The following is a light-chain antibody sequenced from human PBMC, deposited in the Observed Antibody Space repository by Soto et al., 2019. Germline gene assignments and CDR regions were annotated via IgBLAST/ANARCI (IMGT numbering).Light chain of an antibody. J-gene: IGKJ4*01. V-gene: IGKV4-1*01. CDR2: WAS. CDR1: QSVLYSSNNKNY. Sequence: DIVMTQSPDSLAVSLGEGATINCKSSQSVLYSSNNKNYLAWYQQKPGQPPKLLIYWASTRESGVPDRFNGSGSGTDFTLTISSLQAEDVAIYYCQHYYRTLSFGGGTKVEIK. CDR3: QHYYRTLS.